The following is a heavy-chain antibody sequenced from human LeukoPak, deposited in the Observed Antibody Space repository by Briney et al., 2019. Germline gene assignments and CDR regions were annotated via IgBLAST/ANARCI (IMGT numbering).Heavy chain of an antibody. CDR3: ARDAASDGSHYGMDV. D-gene: IGHD5-24*01. CDR1: GFSFSDYG. CDR2: IWYDGSIK. Sequence: GGSLRLSRAASGFSFSDYGMHWVRQAPGKGLEWVAVIWYDGSIKNYADPVEGRLTISRDNSNNMLYLQMHSLRVEDTAVYYCARDAASDGSHYGMDVWGEGTTVIVSS. V-gene: IGHV3-33*01. J-gene: IGHJ6*04.